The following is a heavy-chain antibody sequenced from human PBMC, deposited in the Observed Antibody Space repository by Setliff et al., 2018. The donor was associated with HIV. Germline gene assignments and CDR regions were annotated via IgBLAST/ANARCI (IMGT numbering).Heavy chain of an antibody. V-gene: IGHV1-2*02. Sequence: ASVKVSCKASGYSFSDYYIHWVRQAPGHGFQWMGWISPKYGGTNYAQNFQGRVTMTRDMSISTAYMELSSLGSDDMAVYFCARDLAYCSGGSCYRPFIYYFYYMDVWGKGATVTVSS. J-gene: IGHJ6*03. CDR2: ISPKYGGT. D-gene: IGHD2-15*01. CDR3: ARDLAYCSGGSCYRPFIYYFYYMDV. CDR1: GYSFSDYY.